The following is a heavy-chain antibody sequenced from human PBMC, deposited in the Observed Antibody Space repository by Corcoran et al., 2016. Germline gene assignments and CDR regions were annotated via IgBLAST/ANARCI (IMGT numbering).Heavy chain of an antibody. J-gene: IGHJ2*01. V-gene: IGHV1-46*03. CDR2: INTSGGST. Sequence: QVQLVQSGAEVKKPGASVKVSCKASGYTLTSYYMHWVGQAPGQGLEWMGIINTSGGSTSYAQKFQGRVTMTRDTSTSTVYMELSRLRSEDTAVYYCAMDGVDYGRHWYFDLWGRGTLVTVSS. CDR3: AMDGVDYGRHWYFDL. D-gene: IGHD4-17*01. CDR1: GYTLTSYY.